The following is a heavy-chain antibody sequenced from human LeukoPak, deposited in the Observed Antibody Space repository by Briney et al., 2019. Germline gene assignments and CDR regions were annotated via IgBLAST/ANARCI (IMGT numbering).Heavy chain of an antibody. J-gene: IGHJ4*02. CDR2: ISSSSSYI. CDR3: ARDNDLLRYFDWPLDY. D-gene: IGHD3-9*01. Sequence: GGSLRLSCAASGSTFSSFSMNWVRQAPGKGLEWVSSISSSSSYIYYADSVKGRFTISRDNAKNSLYLQMNSLRAEDTAVYYCARDNDLLRYFDWPLDYWGQGTLVTVSS. CDR1: GSTFSSFS. V-gene: IGHV3-21*01.